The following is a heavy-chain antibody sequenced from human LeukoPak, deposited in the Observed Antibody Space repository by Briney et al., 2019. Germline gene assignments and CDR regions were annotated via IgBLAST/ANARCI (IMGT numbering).Heavy chain of an antibody. J-gene: IGHJ4*02. CDR2: IGAAGSTI. CDR3: ARDSPVPS. Sequence: GGSLRLSCAASGFTFSSYSMNWVRQAPGKGLEWVSYIGAAGSTIYYADSVKGRFTISRDNAKNSLYLQMNSLRAEDTAVYYCARDSPVPSWGQGTLVTVSS. CDR1: GFTFSSYS. V-gene: IGHV3-48*04.